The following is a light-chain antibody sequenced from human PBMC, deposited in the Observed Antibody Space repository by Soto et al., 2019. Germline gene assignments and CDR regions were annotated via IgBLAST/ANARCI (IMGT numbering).Light chain of an antibody. J-gene: IGKJ3*01. V-gene: IGKV1-39*01. CDR1: QSITYY. Sequence: DIQMTQSPSSLSASVGDRVTITCRASQSITYYLNWFQQKPGRAPKLLIYAASSLQSGVPSRFSGSGSGTDFTLTISSLQPEDFATYYCQQSYSTPPFTFGPGTKVDIK. CDR2: AAS. CDR3: QQSYSTPPFT.